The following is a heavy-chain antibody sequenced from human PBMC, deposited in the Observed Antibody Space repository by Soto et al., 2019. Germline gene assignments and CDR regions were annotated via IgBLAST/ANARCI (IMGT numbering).Heavy chain of an antibody. J-gene: IGHJ5*02. Sequence: LRLSCAASGFTFSSYSMNWVRQAPGKGLEWVSYISSSSSTIYYADSVKGRFTISRDNAKNSLYLQMNSLRDEDTAVYYRASELAALNWFDPWGQGTLVTVSS. CDR2: ISSSSSTI. CDR1: GFTFSSYS. CDR3: ASELAALNWFDP. D-gene: IGHD1-1*01. V-gene: IGHV3-48*02.